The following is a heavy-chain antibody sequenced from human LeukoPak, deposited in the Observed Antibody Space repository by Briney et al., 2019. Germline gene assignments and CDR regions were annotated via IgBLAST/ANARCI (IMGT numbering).Heavy chain of an antibody. V-gene: IGHV3-23*05. CDR3: ARAGGTSWADY. D-gene: IGHD6-13*01. CDR1: GFTFSSSD. J-gene: IGHJ4*02. Sequence: GGSLRLSCAASGFTFSSSDMSWVRQAPGSGLEWVSSIRHSDSNTYYADSVMGRFTISRDNSKNTLYLQMNSLSAEDTAIYYCARAGGTSWADYWGQGTLVTVSS. CDR2: IRHSDSNT.